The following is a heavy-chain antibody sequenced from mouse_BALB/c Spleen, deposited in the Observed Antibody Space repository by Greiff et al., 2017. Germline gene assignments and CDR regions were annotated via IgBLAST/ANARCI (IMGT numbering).Heavy chain of an antibody. V-gene: IGHV2-9*02. Sequence: QVQLKESGPGLVAPSQSLSITCTVSGFSLTSYGVHWVRQPPGKGLEWLGVIWAGGSTNYNSALMSRLSISKDNSKSQVFLKMNSLQTDDTAMYYCARERGNITTVVRAMDYWGQGTSVTVSS. D-gene: IGHD1-1*01. J-gene: IGHJ4*01. CDR2: IWAGGST. CDR1: GFSLTSYG. CDR3: ARERGNITTVVRAMDY.